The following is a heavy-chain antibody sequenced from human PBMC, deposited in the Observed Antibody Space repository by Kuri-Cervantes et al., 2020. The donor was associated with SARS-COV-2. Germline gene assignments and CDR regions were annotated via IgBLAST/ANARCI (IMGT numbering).Heavy chain of an antibody. V-gene: IGHV1-69*04. CDR2: IIPILGTA. D-gene: IGHD6-13*01. CDR1: GGTFSSYA. J-gene: IGHJ6*03. CDR3: ARDREQLVARAYYYYYYMEV. Sequence: SVKVSCKASGGTFSSYAISWVRQAPGQGLEWMGRIIPILGTANYAQKFQGRVTITADKSTSTAYMELSSLRSEDTAVYYCARDREQLVARAYYYYYYMEVWAKGPRSPSP.